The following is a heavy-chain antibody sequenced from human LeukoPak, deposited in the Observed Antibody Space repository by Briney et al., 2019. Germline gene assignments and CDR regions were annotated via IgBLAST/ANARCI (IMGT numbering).Heavy chain of an antibody. CDR2: INPNSGGT. J-gene: IGHJ5*02. CDR1: GYIFTGYY. Sequence: ASVKVSCKASGYIFTGYYMHWVRQAPGQGLEWMGWINPNSGGTNYAQKFQGRVTMTRDTSISTAYMELSRLRSDDTAEYYCAKGGEWRKPSWFDPWGQGTLVTVSS. D-gene: IGHD3-10*01. V-gene: IGHV1-2*02. CDR3: AKGGEWRKPSWFDP.